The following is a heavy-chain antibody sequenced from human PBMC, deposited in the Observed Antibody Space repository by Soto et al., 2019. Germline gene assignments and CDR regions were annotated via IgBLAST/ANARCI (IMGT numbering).Heavy chain of an antibody. V-gene: IGHV3-23*01. CDR3: ANLSGGDTKRDYFDS. CDR2: ITYNGGST. Sequence: GGSLRLSCAASGFTFSSYAMSWVRQAPGKGLEWVTVITYNGGSTDYADSVKGRLIISRDNSKNTLFLQMSSLRAEDTAVYYCANLSGGDTKRDYFDSWGQGTLVTVSS. J-gene: IGHJ4*02. CDR1: GFTFSSYA. D-gene: IGHD5-18*01.